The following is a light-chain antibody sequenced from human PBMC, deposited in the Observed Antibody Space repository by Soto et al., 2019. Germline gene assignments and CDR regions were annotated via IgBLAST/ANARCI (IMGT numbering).Light chain of an antibody. CDR2: EVN. CDR3: GSWDASLRVVL. V-gene: IGLV2-14*03. Sequence: QSVLTQPASVSGAPGQSITISCTGTSNDVGGYKYVSWYQQRPGTAPKLIMFEVNNRPSGVSDRFSGSRSANTASLTISGLQAQDEADYYCGSWDASLRVVLFGGGTKVTVL. CDR1: SNDVGGYKY. J-gene: IGLJ2*01.